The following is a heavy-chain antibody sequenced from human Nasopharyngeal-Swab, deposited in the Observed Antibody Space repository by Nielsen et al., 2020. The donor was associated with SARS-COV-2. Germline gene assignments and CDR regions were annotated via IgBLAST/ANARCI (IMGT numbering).Heavy chain of an antibody. CDR2: ISGSGGST. J-gene: IGHJ4*02. Sequence: GGSLRPPCAASGFTFSSYAMSWVRQAPGKGLEWVSAISGSGGSTYYADSVKGRFTISRDNSKNTLYLQMNSLRAEDTAVYYCAPRVGATTGLDYWGQGTLVTVSS. CDR1: GFTFSSYA. V-gene: IGHV3-23*01. D-gene: IGHD1-26*01. CDR3: APRVGATTGLDY.